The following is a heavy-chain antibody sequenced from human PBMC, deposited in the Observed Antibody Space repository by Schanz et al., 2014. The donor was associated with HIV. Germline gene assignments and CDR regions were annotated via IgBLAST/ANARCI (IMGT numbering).Heavy chain of an antibody. J-gene: IGHJ6*02. V-gene: IGHV3-21*01. CDR3: ARETSGFSTSWPPRYHYYGMDV. CDR2: ISSGSSYI. D-gene: IGHD6-13*01. Sequence: EVQLVESGGGMVQPGGSLRLSCGASGFIFSSYGMSWVRQAPGKGLQWVSSISSGSSYIYYADSVKGRFTISRDNAKNSLYLEMNSLRPEDTAVYYCARETSGFSTSWPPRYHYYGMDVWGQGTTVTVSS. CDR1: GFIFSSYG.